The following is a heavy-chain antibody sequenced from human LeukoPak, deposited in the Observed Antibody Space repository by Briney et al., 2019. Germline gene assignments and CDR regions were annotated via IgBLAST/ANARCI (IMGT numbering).Heavy chain of an antibody. CDR2: IYYSGSP. V-gene: IGHV4-59*01. D-gene: IGHD1-1*01. CDR3: AGDVMSTALDAFDV. Sequence: PSETLSLTCTVSGGSIKSYYWDWIRQPPGKGLELIGYIYYSGSPTYNPSLKSRVTISVDTSKNQFSLQLSSVTAADTAVYYCAGDVMSTALDAFDVWGQGTVVTVSS. J-gene: IGHJ3*01. CDR1: GGSIKSYY.